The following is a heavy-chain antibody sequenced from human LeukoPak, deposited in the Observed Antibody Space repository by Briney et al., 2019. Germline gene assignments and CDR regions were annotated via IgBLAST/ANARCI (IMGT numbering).Heavy chain of an antibody. J-gene: IGHJ4*02. CDR3: AKRERGSYSLDY. Sequence: PGGSLRLSCAASGFTFSSYAMSWVRQAPGKGLEWVSAISGGGGSTYYADPVKGRFTISRDSSKNTLYLQMNSLRAEDTAVYYCAKRERGSYSLDYWGQGTLVTVSS. D-gene: IGHD1-26*01. CDR1: GFTFSSYA. V-gene: IGHV3-23*01. CDR2: ISGGGGST.